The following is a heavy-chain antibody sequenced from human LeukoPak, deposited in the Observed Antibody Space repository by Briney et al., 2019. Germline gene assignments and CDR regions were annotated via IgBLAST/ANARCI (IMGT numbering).Heavy chain of an antibody. CDR2: ISSSGSTI. V-gene: IGHV3-48*03. J-gene: IGHJ4*02. CDR1: GFTFSSYE. D-gene: IGHD3-9*01. Sequence: PGGSLRLSCAASGFTFSSYEMNWVRQAPGKGLEWVSYISSSGSTIYYADSVKGRFTISRDNAKNSLYLQMNSLRAEDTAVYYCARDQGYDILTGYYSPHFDYWAREPWSPSPQ. CDR3: ARDQGYDILTGYYSPHFDY.